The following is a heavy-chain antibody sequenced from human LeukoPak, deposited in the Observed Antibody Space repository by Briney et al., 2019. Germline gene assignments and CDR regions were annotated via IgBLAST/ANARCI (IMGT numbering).Heavy chain of an antibody. Sequence: SETLSLTCTVSGGSISSSSYYWGWIRQPPGKGLEWIGSIYYSGSTYYNPSLKSRVTISVDTSKNQFSLKLSSVTAADTAVYYCARDGVWFGELPFDYWGQGTLVTVSS. V-gene: IGHV4-39*07. CDR2: IYYSGST. J-gene: IGHJ4*02. CDR3: ARDGVWFGELPFDY. CDR1: GGSISSSSYY. D-gene: IGHD3-10*01.